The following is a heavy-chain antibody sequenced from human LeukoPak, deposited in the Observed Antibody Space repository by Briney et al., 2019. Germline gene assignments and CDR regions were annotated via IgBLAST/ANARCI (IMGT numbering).Heavy chain of an antibody. Sequence: GASVKVSCKAPGYTFTSYDINWVRQATGQGLEWMGWMNPNSGNTGYAQKFQGRVTMTRNTSISTAYMELSSLRSEDTAVYYCARDSGSYYDFDYWGQGTLVTVSS. J-gene: IGHJ4*02. D-gene: IGHD1-26*01. CDR3: ARDSGSYYDFDY. V-gene: IGHV1-8*01. CDR1: GYTFTSYD. CDR2: MNPNSGNT.